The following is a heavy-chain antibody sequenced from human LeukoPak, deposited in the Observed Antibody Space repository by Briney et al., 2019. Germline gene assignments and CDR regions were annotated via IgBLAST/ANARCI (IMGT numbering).Heavy chain of an antibody. CDR1: GFTVSSNY. CDR2: IYSGGST. V-gene: IGHV3-53*01. D-gene: IGHD2-21*02. Sequence: GGSLRLSCAASGFTVSSNYMSWVRQAPGKGLEWVSVIYSGGSTYYADSVKGRFTISRDNSKNTLYLQMNSLRAEDTAVYYCAARLAYCGGDCYWNFDYWGQGTLVTVSS. J-gene: IGHJ4*02. CDR3: AARLAYCGGDCYWNFDY.